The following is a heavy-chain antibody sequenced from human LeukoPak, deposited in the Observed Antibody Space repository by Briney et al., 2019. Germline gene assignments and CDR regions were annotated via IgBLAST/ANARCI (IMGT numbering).Heavy chain of an antibody. D-gene: IGHD3-22*01. Sequence: GASVKVSCKASGYTFTSYGISWVRQAPGQGLEWMGWISAYNGNTNYAQKLQGRVTMTTDTSTSTVYMELRSLRSDDTAVYYCARDRYYDSSGYSPPSDWGQGTMVTVSS. CDR3: ARDRYYDSSGYSPPSD. CDR2: ISAYNGNT. J-gene: IGHJ3*01. V-gene: IGHV1-18*01. CDR1: GYTFTSYG.